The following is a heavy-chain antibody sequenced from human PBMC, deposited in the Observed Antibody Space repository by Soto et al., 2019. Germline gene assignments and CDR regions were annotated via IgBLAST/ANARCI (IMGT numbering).Heavy chain of an antibody. J-gene: IGHJ4*02. D-gene: IGHD5-18*01. CDR2: IWYDGSNK. V-gene: IGHV3-33*01. Sequence: QVQLVESGGGVVQPGRSLRLSCAASGFTFSSYGMHWVRQAPGKGLEWVAVIWYDGSNKYYADSVKGRFTISRDNSKNTLYLQMNSLRAEDTAVYYCARGYSYGLILDYWGQGTLVTVSS. CDR1: GFTFSSYG. CDR3: ARGYSYGLILDY.